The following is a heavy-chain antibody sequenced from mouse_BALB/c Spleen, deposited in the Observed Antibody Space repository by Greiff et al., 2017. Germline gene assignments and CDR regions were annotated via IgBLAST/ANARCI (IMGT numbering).Heavy chain of an antibody. V-gene: IGHV14-4*02. CDR2: IDRENGDT. CDR1: GFNIKDYY. J-gene: IGHJ1*01. D-gene: IGHD4-1*01. CDR3: NALANWDWYFDV. Sequence: VQLQQSGAELVRSGASVKLSCTASGFNIKDYYMHWVKQRPEQGLEWIGWIDRENGDTEYAPKFQGKATMTADTSSNTAYLQLSSLTSEDTADYYCNALANWDWYFDVWGAGTTVTVSS.